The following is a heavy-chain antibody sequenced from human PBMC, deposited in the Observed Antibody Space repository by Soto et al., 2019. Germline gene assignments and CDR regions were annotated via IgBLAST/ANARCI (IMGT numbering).Heavy chain of an antibody. V-gene: IGHV1-69*13. Sequence: SVEASCKASGGAFSSYSISWVRQAPGQGLEWMGGIIPIFGTANYAQKFQGRVTITADESTSTAYMELSSLRSEDTAVYYCARHVPAAGYYYGMDVWGQGTTVTVSS. CDR2: IIPIFGTA. D-gene: IGHD2-2*01. J-gene: IGHJ6*02. CDR3: ARHVPAAGYYYGMDV. CDR1: GGAFSSYS.